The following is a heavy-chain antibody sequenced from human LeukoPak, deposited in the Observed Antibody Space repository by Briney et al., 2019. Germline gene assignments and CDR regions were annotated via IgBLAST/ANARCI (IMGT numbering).Heavy chain of an antibody. CDR3: AKGFRGAATDAFDI. V-gene: IGHV3-21*04. CDR1: GFTFSSYG. CDR2: ISSSSSYI. Sequence: GGSLRLSCAASGFTFSSYGMHWVRQAPGKGLEWVSSISSSSSYIYYADSVKGRFTISRDNAKNSLYLQMNSLRAEDTAVYYCAKGFRGAATDAFDIWGQGTMVTVSS. J-gene: IGHJ3*02. D-gene: IGHD3-10*01.